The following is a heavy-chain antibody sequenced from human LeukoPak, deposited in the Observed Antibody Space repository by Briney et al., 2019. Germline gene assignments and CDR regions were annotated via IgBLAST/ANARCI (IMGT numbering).Heavy chain of an antibody. V-gene: IGHV1-8*01. CDR3: ARVGITMVRGVIIYYYYYMDV. CDR1: GYTFTSYD. CDR2: MNPNSGNT. Sequence: ASVKVSCKASGYTFTSYDINWVRQATGQGLEWMGWMNPNSGNTGYAQKFQGRVTMTRNTSISTAYMELGSLRSEDTAVYYCARVGITMVRGVIIYYYYYMDVWGKGTTVTISS. J-gene: IGHJ6*03. D-gene: IGHD3-10*01.